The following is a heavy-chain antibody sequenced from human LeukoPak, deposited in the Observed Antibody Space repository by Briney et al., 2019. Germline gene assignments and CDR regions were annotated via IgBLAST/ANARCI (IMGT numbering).Heavy chain of an antibody. CDR3: AKFLGGEDYGALSY. J-gene: IGHJ4*02. CDR2: ISSSGSTV. Sequence: GGSLRLSCAASGFTFSDYYMSWIRQAPGKGLEWVSYISSSGSTVYSADSMKGRFTISRDNAKNSLYLQMSSLRAEDTAVYYCAKFLGGEDYGALSYWGQGTLVTVSS. CDR1: GFTFSDYY. D-gene: IGHD4-17*01. V-gene: IGHV3-11*01.